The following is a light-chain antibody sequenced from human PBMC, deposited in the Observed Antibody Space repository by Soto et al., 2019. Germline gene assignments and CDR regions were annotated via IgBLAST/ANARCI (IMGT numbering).Light chain of an antibody. CDR1: SSDVGGFYY. CDR2: EVN. Sequence: QSALTQPASVSGSPGQSITVSCTGTSSDVGGFYYVSWYQHHPGKAPKLMIFEVNNRPSGVSDRFSGSQSGNTASLTISGLQAEDEADYYCSAYTGRSAAYVLGTGTKLTVL. CDR3: SAYTGRSAAYV. V-gene: IGLV2-14*01. J-gene: IGLJ1*01.